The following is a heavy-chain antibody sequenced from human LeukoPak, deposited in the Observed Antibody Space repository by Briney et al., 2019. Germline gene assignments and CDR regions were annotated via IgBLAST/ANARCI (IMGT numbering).Heavy chain of an antibody. J-gene: IGHJ4*02. D-gene: IGHD3-10*01. CDR2: INHSGST. CDR1: GGSFSGYY. V-gene: IGHV4-34*01. Sequence: SETLSLTCAVYGGSFSGYYWSWIRQPPGKGLEWIGEINHSGSTNYNPSLKSRVTISVDTSKNQFSLKLGSVTAADTAVYYCARGYGSGSRGYYFDYWGQGTLVTVSS. CDR3: ARGYGSGSRGYYFDY.